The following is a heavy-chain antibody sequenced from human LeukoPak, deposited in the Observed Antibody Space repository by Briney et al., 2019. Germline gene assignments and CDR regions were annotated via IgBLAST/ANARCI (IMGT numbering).Heavy chain of an antibody. CDR1: GFRFGDYA. CDR2: IRSKAYGGIP. Sequence: PGRSLRLSCTISGFRFGDYAVSWFRQAPGKGLEWEGFIRSKAYGGIPDYAPSVKGRFTVSRDDSNSVAYLQMNSLKTEDTAVYYCSRQVVAASDDAFDFWGQGTMVTVSS. D-gene: IGHD2-2*01. V-gene: IGHV3-49*03. CDR3: SRQVVAASDDAFDF. J-gene: IGHJ3*01.